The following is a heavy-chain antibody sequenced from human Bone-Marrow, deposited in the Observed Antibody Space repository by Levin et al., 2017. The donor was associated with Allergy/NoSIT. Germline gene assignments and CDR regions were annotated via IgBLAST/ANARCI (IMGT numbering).Heavy chain of an antibody. Sequence: GGSLRLSCAASGYTFSSYGMHWVRQAPGKGLEWVAVLSYDGSNRYYADSVKGRFIISRDNSKNTLYLQMNSLRAEDTAVYYCAKDPTYYGSGSQYYARILGAPEWGYWGQGTLVTVSS. J-gene: IGHJ4*02. CDR2: LSYDGSNR. CDR3: AKDPTYYGSGSQYYARILGAPEWGY. CDR1: GYTFSSYG. D-gene: IGHD3-10*01. V-gene: IGHV3-30*18.